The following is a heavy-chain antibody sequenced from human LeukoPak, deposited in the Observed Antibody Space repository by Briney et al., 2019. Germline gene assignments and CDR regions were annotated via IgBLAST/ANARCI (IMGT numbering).Heavy chain of an antibody. CDR1: GFTFSSYW. CDR2: IKKDESEK. D-gene: IGHD6-19*01. CDR3: ARNEPGIAVAAVDAFDI. Sequence: GGSLRLSCAASGFTFSSYWMSWVRQAPGKGLEWVANIKKDESEKYYVDSVKGRFTIYRDNAKNSLYLQMNSLRAEDTAVYYCARNEPGIAVAAVDAFDIWGQGTMVTVSS. J-gene: IGHJ3*02. V-gene: IGHV3-7*01.